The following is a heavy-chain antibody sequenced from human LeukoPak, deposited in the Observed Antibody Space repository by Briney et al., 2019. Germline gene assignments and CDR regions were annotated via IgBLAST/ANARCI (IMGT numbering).Heavy chain of an antibody. J-gene: IGHJ5*02. CDR3: ARSPIDIVVVVAATHWFDP. CDR1: GYTLTELS. D-gene: IGHD2-15*01. Sequence: ASVKVSCKVSGYTLTELSMHWVRQAPGKGLEWMGGFDPEDGETIYAQKFQGRVTMTEDTSTDTAYMELSSLRSEDTAVYYCARSPIDIVVVVAATHWFDPWGQGTLVTVSS. V-gene: IGHV1-24*01. CDR2: FDPEDGET.